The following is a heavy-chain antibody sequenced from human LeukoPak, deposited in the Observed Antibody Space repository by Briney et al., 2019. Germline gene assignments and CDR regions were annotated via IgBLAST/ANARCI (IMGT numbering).Heavy chain of an antibody. V-gene: IGHV4-34*01. Sequence: PSETLSLTCAVYGGSFSGYYWSWIRQPPGKGLEWIGEINHSGSTNYSPSLKSRVTISVDTSKNQFSLKLSSVTAADTAVYYCARGSSGSLFDYWGQGTLVTVSS. CDR1: GGSFSGYY. J-gene: IGHJ4*02. CDR2: INHSGST. CDR3: ARGSSGSLFDY. D-gene: IGHD1-26*01.